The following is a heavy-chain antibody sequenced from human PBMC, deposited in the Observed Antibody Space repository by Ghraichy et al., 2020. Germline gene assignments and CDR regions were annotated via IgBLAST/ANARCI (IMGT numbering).Heavy chain of an antibody. Sequence: GGSLRLSCAASGFTFSSYWMHWVRQAPGKRLVWVSQINSDGTDTTYADSVKGRFTISRDNAKNTLYLQMNSLGAEDTAVYYCARLADRSGDFDYWGQGTLVTVSS. V-gene: IGHV3-74*01. CDR1: GFTFSSYW. J-gene: IGHJ4*02. CDR2: INSDGTDT. D-gene: IGHD3-22*01. CDR3: ARLADRSGDFDY.